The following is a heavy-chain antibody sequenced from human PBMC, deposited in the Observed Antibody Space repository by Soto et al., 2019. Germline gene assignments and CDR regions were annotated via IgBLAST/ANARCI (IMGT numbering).Heavy chain of an antibody. CDR1: GGSISSYY. D-gene: IGHD4-17*01. J-gene: IGHJ5*02. CDR3: ARQRHYGDYYWFDP. Sequence: TSETLSLTCTVSGGSISSYYWSWIRQPPGKGLEWIGYIYYSGSTNYNPSLKSRVTISVDTSKNQFSLKLSSVTAADTAVYYCARQRHYGDYYWFDPWGQGTLVTVSS. CDR2: IYYSGST. V-gene: IGHV4-59*08.